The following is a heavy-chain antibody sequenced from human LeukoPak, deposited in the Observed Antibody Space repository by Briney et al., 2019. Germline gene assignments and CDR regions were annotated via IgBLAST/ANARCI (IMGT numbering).Heavy chain of an antibody. Sequence: PSETLSLTCAVYGGSFSGYYWSWICQPPGKGLEWIGEINHSGSTNYNPSLKSRVTISVDTSKNQFSLKQSSVTAADTAVYYCALANYDILTGYSNWFDPWGQGTLVTVSS. CDR2: INHSGST. V-gene: IGHV4-34*01. CDR3: ALANYDILTGYSNWFDP. CDR1: GGSFSGYY. J-gene: IGHJ5*02. D-gene: IGHD3-9*01.